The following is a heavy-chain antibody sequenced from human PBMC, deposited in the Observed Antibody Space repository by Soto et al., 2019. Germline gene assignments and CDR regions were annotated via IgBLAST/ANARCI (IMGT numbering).Heavy chain of an antibody. J-gene: IGHJ5*01. CDR1: GFIFRDYA. CDR2: IRSERYGGTA. V-gene: IGHV3-49*05. CDR3: TMIPRNGRGAPFAS. D-gene: IGHD2-15*01. Sequence: QVVDSGGGLVKPGQSLRLSCAGSGFIFRDYAVAWFRQTPGKGLECIGFIRSERYGGTADYAASVRGRFIISRDDYTGVAYLQMASLRSGDTGVYNCTMIPRNGRGAPFASWGQGTLVTVAS.